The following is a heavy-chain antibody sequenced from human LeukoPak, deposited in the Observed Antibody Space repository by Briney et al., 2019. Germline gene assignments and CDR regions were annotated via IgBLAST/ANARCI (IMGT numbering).Heavy chain of an antibody. Sequence: GGSLRLSCAASGFTFSSYGLHWVRQAPGKGLEWVAVIWYDGSNKYYADSVKGRFTISRDNSKNTLYLQMNSLRAEDPAVYYCARDPYGDYDLAFDYWGQGTLVTVSS. CDR1: GFTFSSYG. CDR3: ARDPYGDYDLAFDY. D-gene: IGHD4-17*01. J-gene: IGHJ4*02. CDR2: IWYDGSNK. V-gene: IGHV3-33*01.